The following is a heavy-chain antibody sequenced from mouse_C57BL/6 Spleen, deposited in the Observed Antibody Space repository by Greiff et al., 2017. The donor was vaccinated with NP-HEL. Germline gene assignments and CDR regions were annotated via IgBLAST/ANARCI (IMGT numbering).Heavy chain of an antibody. J-gene: IGHJ2*01. V-gene: IGHV5-6*01. CDR2: ISSGGSYT. CDR3: ARDHGYYYFDY. CDR1: GFTFSSYG. Sequence: EVMLVESGGDLVKPGGSLKLSCAASGFTFSSYGMSWVRQTPDKRLEWVATISSGGSYTYYPDSVKGRFTISRDNAKNTLYLQMSSLKSEDTAMYYCARDHGYYYFDYWGQGTTLTVSS. D-gene: IGHD2-3*01.